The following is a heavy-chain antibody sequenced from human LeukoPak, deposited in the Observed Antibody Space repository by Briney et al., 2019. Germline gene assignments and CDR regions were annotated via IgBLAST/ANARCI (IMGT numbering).Heavy chain of an antibody. CDR3: ARGGGVTGTTIQY. CDR1: GFTFSSYN. J-gene: IGHJ4*02. V-gene: IGHV3-21*01. Sequence: PGGSLRLSCAASGFTFSSYNMNWVRQAPGEGPEWVSSISSSSDYTYYADSVKGRFTISRDNAKNSLFLQMNSLRAEDTAVYYCARGGGVTGTTIQYWGQGTLVTVSS. D-gene: IGHD1-7*01. CDR2: ISSSSDYT.